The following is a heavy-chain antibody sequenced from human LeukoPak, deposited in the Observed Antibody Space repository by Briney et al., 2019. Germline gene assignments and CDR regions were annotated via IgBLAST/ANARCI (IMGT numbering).Heavy chain of an antibody. CDR3: AAGRLTFDY. J-gene: IGHJ4*02. CDR1: GGSISSGGYH. CDR2: IYYSGST. D-gene: IGHD2-8*01. Sequence: SETLSLTCTVSGGSISSGGYHWSWIRQHPGKGLEWIGYIYYSGSTYYNPSLKSRVTISVDTSKNQFSLKLSSVTAADTAVYYCAAGRLTFDYWGQGTLVTVSS. V-gene: IGHV4-31*03.